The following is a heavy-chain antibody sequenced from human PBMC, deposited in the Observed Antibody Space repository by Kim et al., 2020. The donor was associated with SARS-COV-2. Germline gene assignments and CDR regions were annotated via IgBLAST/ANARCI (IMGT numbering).Heavy chain of an antibody. CDR2: ST. V-gene: IGHV4-34*01. D-gene: IGHD1-26*01. Sequence: STNDNPSLKSRVTISVDTSKNQFSLKLGSVTAADTAVYYCARGPRGRYDYWGQGTLVTVSS. CDR3: ARGPRGRYDY. J-gene: IGHJ4*02.